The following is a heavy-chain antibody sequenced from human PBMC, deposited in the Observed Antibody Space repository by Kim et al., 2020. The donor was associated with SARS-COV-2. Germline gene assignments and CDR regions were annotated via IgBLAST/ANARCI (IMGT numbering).Heavy chain of an antibody. J-gene: IGHJ4*01. V-gene: IGHV5-51*01. CDR3: ARCHFSDSRGNY. D-gene: IGHD3-22*01. CDR1: GYSFTDFW. Sequence: GESLKISCEGSGYSFTDFWIAWVRHMPGRGLEWMGIVSPAGSISKYSPSFQGQVTISADKSINTAFLQWSSLQASDTAMYYCARCHFSDSRGNYW. CDR2: VSPAGSIS.